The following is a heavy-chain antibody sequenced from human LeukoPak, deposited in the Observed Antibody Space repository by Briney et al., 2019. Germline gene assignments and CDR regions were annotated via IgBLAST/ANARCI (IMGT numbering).Heavy chain of an antibody. D-gene: IGHD2-2*01. V-gene: IGHV1-69*05. CDR1: GGTFSSYA. J-gene: IGHJ3*02. CDR2: IIPIFGTA. CDR3: ARALGCSSTSCYRSDAFDI. Sequence: ASVKVSCKASGGTFSSYAISWVRQAPGQGLEWMGGIIPIFGTANYAQKFQGRVTMTRDTSTSTVYMELSSLRSEDTAVYYCARALGCSSTSCYRSDAFDIWGQGTMVTVSS.